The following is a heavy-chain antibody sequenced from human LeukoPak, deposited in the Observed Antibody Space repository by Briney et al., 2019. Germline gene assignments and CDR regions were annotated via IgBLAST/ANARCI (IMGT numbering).Heavy chain of an antibody. CDR1: GYSFTSYW. CDR3: ARGVMVRGVIITTYFDY. J-gene: IGHJ4*02. Sequence: GESLQISCKGSGYSFTSYWIGWVRQMPGKGLEWMGIIYPGDSDTRYSPSFQGQVTISADKSISTAYLQWSSLKASDTAMYYCARGVMVRGVIITTYFDYWGQGTLVTVSS. D-gene: IGHD3-10*01. CDR2: IYPGDSDT. V-gene: IGHV5-51*01.